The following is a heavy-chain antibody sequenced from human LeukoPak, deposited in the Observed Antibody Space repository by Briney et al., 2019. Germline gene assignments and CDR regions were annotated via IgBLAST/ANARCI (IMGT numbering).Heavy chain of an antibody. CDR3: ARGIRGRRTFDY. CDR2: MNPNSGNT. Sequence: ASVKVSCKASGYTFSSYDVNWVRQATGQGLEWMRWMNPNSGNTGYAQKFQGRVTMTRNTSISTAYMELSSLRSEDTAVYYCARGIRGRRTFDYWGQGTLVTVSS. CDR1: GYTFSSYD. V-gene: IGHV1-8*01. D-gene: IGHD3-16*01. J-gene: IGHJ4*02.